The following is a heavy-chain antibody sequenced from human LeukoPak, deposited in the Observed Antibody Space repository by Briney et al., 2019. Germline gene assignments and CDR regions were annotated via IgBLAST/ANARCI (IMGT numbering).Heavy chain of an antibody. CDR3: AKGPTSGI. Sequence: GGSLRLSCAASGFTFNSYAMHWVRQAPGKGLEWVSAISGSGGSTYYADSVKGRFTISRDNSKNTLYLQMNRLRADDTAVYYCAKGPTSGIGGQGTLVTVSS. CDR2: ISGSGGST. J-gene: IGHJ4*02. V-gene: IGHV3-23*01. D-gene: IGHD3-10*01. CDR1: GFTFNSYA.